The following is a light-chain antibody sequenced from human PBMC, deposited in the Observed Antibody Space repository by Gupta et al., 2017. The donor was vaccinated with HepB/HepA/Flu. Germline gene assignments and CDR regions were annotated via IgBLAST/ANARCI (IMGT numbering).Light chain of an antibody. Sequence: SVLTQPPSVSAAPRQKVTIYCSGSSSNVGNNFVSWYQQLPGTAPKLLIYDDNMRPSGIPDRFSGSKSGTSATLTITGLQTGDEADYYCGSYDISLSGGVFGAGTKVTVL. CDR2: DDN. CDR1: SSNVGNNF. J-gene: IGLJ1*01. CDR3: GSYDISLSGGV. V-gene: IGLV1-51*01.